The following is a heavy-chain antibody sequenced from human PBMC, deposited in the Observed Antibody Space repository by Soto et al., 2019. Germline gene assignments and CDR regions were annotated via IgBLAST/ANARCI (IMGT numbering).Heavy chain of an antibody. J-gene: IGHJ3*02. Sequence: GGSLRLSCAASGFTFSSYWMHWVRQAPGKGLVWVSRINSDGSSTSYADSVEGRFTISRDNAKNTLYLQMNSLRAEDTAVYYCARRKHYYDSSGYFDAFDIWGQGTMVTVSS. D-gene: IGHD3-22*01. CDR2: INSDGSST. CDR3: ARRKHYYDSSGYFDAFDI. V-gene: IGHV3-74*01. CDR1: GFTFSSYW.